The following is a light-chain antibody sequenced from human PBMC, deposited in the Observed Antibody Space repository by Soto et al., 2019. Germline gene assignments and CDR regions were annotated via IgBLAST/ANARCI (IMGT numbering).Light chain of an antibody. V-gene: IGLV2-14*01. CDR3: LSYTSIRTYV. J-gene: IGLJ1*01. Sequence: QAVVTQTASVSGSPGQSITISCTGTSSDVGGYNYVSWYQQHPGKAPKLLVFDVRNRPSGVSNRFSGSKSGNTASLTISGLQAEDEADYYCLSYTSIRTYVFGTGTKLTVL. CDR1: SSDVGGYNY. CDR2: DVR.